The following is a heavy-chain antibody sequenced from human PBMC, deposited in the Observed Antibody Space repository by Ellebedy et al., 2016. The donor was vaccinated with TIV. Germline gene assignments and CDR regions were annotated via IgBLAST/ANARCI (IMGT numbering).Heavy chain of an antibody. J-gene: IGHJ4*02. Sequence: AASVKVSCKASGYTFTTYYIHWVRQAPGQALEWMGWINPNTGGTNYAEKFQGRVTVTSDTSISTAYMELRGLRSDDTAVYYCTRDFNSYGRRFEFWGQGTGITV. V-gene: IGHV1-2*02. CDR3: TRDFNSYGRRFEF. CDR1: GYTFTTYY. CDR2: INPNTGGT. D-gene: IGHD5-18*01.